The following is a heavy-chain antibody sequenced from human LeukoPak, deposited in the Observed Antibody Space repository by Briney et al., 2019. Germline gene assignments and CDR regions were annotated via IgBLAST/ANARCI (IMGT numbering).Heavy chain of an antibody. CDR3: ARRSGIQLWLSVFES. V-gene: IGHV4-39*01. J-gene: IGHJ4*02. Sequence: SETPSLTCTVSGGSISSSSYYWGWIRQPPGKGLEWIGSIYYSGSTYYNPSLKSRVTISVDTSKNQFSLKLSSVTAADTAVYYCARRSGIQLWLSVFESWGQGTLVTVSS. CDR1: GGSISSSSYY. CDR2: IYYSGST. D-gene: IGHD5-18*01.